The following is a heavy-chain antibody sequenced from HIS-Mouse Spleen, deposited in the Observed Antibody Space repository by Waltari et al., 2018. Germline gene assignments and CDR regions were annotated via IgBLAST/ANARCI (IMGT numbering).Heavy chain of an antibody. CDR3: ARDRRHIVVVTAIHDAFDI. CDR1: GYSISSGYY. Sequence: QVQLQESGPGLVKPSATLSLTCTVSGYSISSGYYWGWIRPPPGKGLEWIGSIYHSGSTYYNPSLKSRVTISVDTSKNQFSLKLSSVTAADTAVYYCARDRRHIVVVTAIHDAFDIWGQGTMVTVSS. CDR2: IYHSGST. D-gene: IGHD2-21*02. V-gene: IGHV4-38-2*02. J-gene: IGHJ3*02.